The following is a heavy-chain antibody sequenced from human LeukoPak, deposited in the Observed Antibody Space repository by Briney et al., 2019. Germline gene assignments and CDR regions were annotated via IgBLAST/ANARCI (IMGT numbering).Heavy chain of an antibody. Sequence: SETLSLTCAVSGGSISSSNWWSWVRQPPGKGLEWIGEIYHSGSTNYNPSLKSQVTISVDKSKNQFSLKLSSVTAADTAVYYCARDTMVRGVIIRWFDPWGQGTLVTVSS. D-gene: IGHD3-10*01. CDR1: GGSISSSNW. CDR3: ARDTMVRGVIIRWFDP. J-gene: IGHJ5*02. CDR2: IYHSGST. V-gene: IGHV4-4*02.